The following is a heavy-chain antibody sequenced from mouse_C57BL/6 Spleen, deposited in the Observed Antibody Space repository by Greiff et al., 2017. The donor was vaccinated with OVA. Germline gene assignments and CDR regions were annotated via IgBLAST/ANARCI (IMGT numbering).Heavy chain of an antibody. V-gene: IGHV1-76*01. CDR1: GYTFTDYY. J-gene: IGHJ2*01. D-gene: IGHD1-1*01. Sequence: VQLQQSGAELVRPGASVKLSCKASGYTFTDYYINWVKQRPGQGLEWIARIYPGSGNTYYNEKFKGKATLTAEKSSSTAYMQLSSLTSEDSAVYFCARDYGSSPLFGYWGQGTTLTVSS. CDR2: IYPGSGNT. CDR3: ARDYGSSPLFGY.